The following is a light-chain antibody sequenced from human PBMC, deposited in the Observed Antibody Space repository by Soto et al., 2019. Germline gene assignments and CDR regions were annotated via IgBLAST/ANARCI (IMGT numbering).Light chain of an antibody. V-gene: IGKV3-20*01. J-gene: IGKJ1*01. CDR1: QSVSSSY. CDR3: QHYSSSSWT. Sequence: IVLTQSPGTLSLSPGERATLSCRASQSVSSSYLAWYQQKPGQAPRLLIYGASSRATGIPDRFSGSGSGTDFTLTISRLEPDDFAVYYCQHYSSSSWTFGQGTKVDIK. CDR2: GAS.